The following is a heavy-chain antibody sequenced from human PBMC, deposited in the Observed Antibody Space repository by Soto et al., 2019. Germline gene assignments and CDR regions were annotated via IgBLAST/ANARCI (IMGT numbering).Heavy chain of an antibody. V-gene: IGHV3-23*01. Sequence: PWGSLRLSCAASGFTFSDYGMSWFRQAPGKGLEWVSAISGSGSTFYADSVKGRFTISRDNSKNTLYLQMNSLRAEDTAVYYCAKDYLRWAKSWGQGTLVTVSS. CDR2: ISGSGST. CDR1: GFTFSDYG. CDR3: AKDYLRWAKS. J-gene: IGHJ5*02. D-gene: IGHD1-26*01.